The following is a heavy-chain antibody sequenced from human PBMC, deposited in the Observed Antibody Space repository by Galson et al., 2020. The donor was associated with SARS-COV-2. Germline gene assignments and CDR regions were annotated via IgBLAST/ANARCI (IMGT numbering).Heavy chain of an antibody. V-gene: IGHV1-58*01. J-gene: IGHJ2*01. CDR3: AADGALETSYWYFDL. CDR2: IVVGSGNT. CDR1: GFTFSSSA. D-gene: IGHD1-1*01. Sequence: SVKVSCKASGFTFSSSAVQWVRQARGQRLEWIGWIVVGSGNTNYAQKFQERVTITRDMSTSTAYMELSSLRSEDTAVYYCAADGALETSYWYFDLWGRGTLVTVSS.